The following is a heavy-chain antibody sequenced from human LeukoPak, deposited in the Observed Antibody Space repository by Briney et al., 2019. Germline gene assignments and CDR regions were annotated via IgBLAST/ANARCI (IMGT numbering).Heavy chain of an antibody. V-gene: IGHV4-59*11. CDR2: ISNSGST. CDR1: GGSISSHY. Sequence: SETLSLTCTVSGGSISSHYWTWIRQSPVKGLEWIGDISNSGSTSYNPSLKSRVTISIDTSKNQFSLKLSSVTAADTAVYYCARVTELFYSNYYMDVWGKGTTVTVSS. J-gene: IGHJ6*03. D-gene: IGHD3-10*01. CDR3: ARVTELFYSNYYMDV.